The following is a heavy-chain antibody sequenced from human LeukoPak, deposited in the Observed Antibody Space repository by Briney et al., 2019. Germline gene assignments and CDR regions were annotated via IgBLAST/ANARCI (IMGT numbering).Heavy chain of an antibody. CDR1: GYSFTSYW. Sequence: GESLKISCKGSGYSFTSYWIGWVRQMPGKGLEWMGIIYPGDSDTRYSPSFQGQVTISADKSISTAYLQWSSLKASDTAMYYCARSAPYSSDYYDREVPFDPWGQGTLVTVSS. CDR2: IYPGDSDT. V-gene: IGHV5-51*01. CDR3: ARSAPYSSDYYDREVPFDP. J-gene: IGHJ5*02. D-gene: IGHD3-22*01.